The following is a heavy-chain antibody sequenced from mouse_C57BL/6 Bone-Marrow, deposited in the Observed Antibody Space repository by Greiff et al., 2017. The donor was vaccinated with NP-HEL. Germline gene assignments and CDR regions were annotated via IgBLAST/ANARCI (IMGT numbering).Heavy chain of an antibody. D-gene: IGHD2-3*01. J-gene: IGHJ2*01. CDR3: ARFDGYLDY. CDR1: GYTFTSYW. Sequence: QVQLKQPGAELVKPGASVKMSCKASGYTFTSYWINWVKQRPGQGLEWIGDIYPGSGSTNYNEKFKSKATLTVDTSSSTAYMQLSSLTSEDSAVYYCARFDGYLDYWGQGTTLTVSS. V-gene: IGHV1-55*01. CDR2: IYPGSGST.